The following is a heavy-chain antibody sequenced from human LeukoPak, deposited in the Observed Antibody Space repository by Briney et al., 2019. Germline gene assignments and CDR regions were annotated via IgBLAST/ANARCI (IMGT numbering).Heavy chain of an antibody. J-gene: IGHJ3*02. D-gene: IGHD3-10*01. Sequence: PSETLSLTCAVYGGSFSGYYWSWIRQPPGKGLEWIGEINHSGSTNYNPSLKSRVTISVDTSKNQFSLKLSSVTAADTAVYYSATEDPVRGYAFHIWGQGTMVTVSS. CDR2: INHSGST. CDR3: ATEDPVRGYAFHI. V-gene: IGHV4-34*01. CDR1: GGSFSGYY.